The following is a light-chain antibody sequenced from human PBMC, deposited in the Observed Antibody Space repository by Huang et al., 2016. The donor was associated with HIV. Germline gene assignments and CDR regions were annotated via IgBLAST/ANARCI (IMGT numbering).Light chain of an antibody. J-gene: IGKJ4*01. Sequence: DIQMTQSPSSLSASVGDRVTITCQASQDIGNYLNWYQQKPGKAPRLLIYDGSHLETGVPSSFSGSGSWTHFILTISSRQPEDKAAYYCQQNANSPPLTFGGGTRVEIK. CDR2: DGS. CDR1: QDIGNY. V-gene: IGKV1-33*01. CDR3: QQNANSPPLT.